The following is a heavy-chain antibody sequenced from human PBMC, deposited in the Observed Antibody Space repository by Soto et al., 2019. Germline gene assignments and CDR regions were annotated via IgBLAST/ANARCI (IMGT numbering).Heavy chain of an antibody. V-gene: IGHV4-59*01. D-gene: IGHD6-19*01. CDR2: IYYSGST. CDR3: ARAITPGIAVAPWFDP. Sequence: SETLSLTCTVSGGSISSYYWSWIRQPPGKGLEWIGYIYYSGSTNYNPSLKSRVTISVDTSKNQFSLKLSSVTAADMAVYYCARAITPGIAVAPWFDPWGQGTLVTVSS. J-gene: IGHJ5*02. CDR1: GGSISSYY.